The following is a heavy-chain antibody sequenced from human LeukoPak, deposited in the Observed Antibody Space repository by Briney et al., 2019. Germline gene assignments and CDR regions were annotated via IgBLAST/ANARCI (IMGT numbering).Heavy chain of an antibody. J-gene: IGHJ4*02. Sequence: GGSLRLSCAASRVTFSNDWMHWGRDAPGKGVGRGSRVKSVGSTPSYADSVTGRFTISRANAENMFYLQMNPLAAADTAVYYCARDIVSGSGSLDYWGQGTLVTVSS. CDR3: ARDIVSGSGSLDY. CDR1: RVTFSNDW. CDR2: VKSVGSTP. D-gene: IGHD3-10*01. V-gene: IGHV3-74*01.